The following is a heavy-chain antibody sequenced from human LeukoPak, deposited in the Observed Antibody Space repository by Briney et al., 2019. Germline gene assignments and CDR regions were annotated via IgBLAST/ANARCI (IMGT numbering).Heavy chain of an antibody. V-gene: IGHV1-2*02. J-gene: IGHJ6*03. CDR2: INPNSGGT. D-gene: IGHD6-13*01. Sequence: ASVKVSCKASGYTFTGYYMHWVRQAPGQGLEWMGWINPNSGGTNHAQKFQGRVTMTRDTSISTAYMELSRLRFDDTAVYYCARGATAGRFSLRPTGAYYMDVWGKGTTVTVSS. CDR1: GYTFTGYY. CDR3: ARGATAGRFSLRPTGAYYMDV.